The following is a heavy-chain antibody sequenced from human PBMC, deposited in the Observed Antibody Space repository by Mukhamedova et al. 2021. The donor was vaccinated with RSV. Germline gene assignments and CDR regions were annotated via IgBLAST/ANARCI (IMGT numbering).Heavy chain of an antibody. J-gene: IGHJ5*02. CDR3: ARGQSRFDP. CDR2: HSGST. Sequence: HSGSTNYNPSLKSRVTISVDTSKNQFSLKLSSVTAADTAVYYCARGQSRFDPWGQGTLVTVSS. V-gene: IGHV4-34*01.